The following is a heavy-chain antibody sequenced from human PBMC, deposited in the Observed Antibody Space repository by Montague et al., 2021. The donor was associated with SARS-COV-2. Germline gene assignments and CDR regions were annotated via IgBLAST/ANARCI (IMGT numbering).Heavy chain of an antibody. V-gene: IGHV4-59*02. CDR1: GDSVSHDF. Sequence: SETLSLTCTVSGDSVSHDFWTWFRQPPGKGLEWIGYVYYSRSSSYNPSXXGRVSIAVDTSKNQFSLRLSTVTAADTAIYYCVRDPAPSGSGTFYDYWGQGTLVAVSS. CDR3: VRDPAPSGSGTFYDY. D-gene: IGHD1-26*01. CDR2: VYYSRSS. J-gene: IGHJ4*02.